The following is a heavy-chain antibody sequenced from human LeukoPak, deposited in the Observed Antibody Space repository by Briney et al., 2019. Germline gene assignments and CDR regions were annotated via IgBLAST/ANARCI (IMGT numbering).Heavy chain of an antibody. Sequence: GGSLRLSCAASGFTFNNYAMSWVRQAPGKGLEWVAVISYDGSNKYYADSVKGRFTISRDNSKNTLYLQMNSLTSEDTAVYYCAIWGTGSFSDPAFDYWGQGTLVTVSS. J-gene: IGHJ4*02. CDR3: AIWGTGSFSDPAFDY. CDR2: ISYDGSNK. V-gene: IGHV3-30-3*01. D-gene: IGHD1-26*01. CDR1: GFTFNNYA.